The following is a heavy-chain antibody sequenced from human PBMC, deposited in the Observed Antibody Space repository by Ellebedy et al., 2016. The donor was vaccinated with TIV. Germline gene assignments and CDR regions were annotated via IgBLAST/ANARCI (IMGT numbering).Heavy chain of an antibody. D-gene: IGHD5-12*01. Sequence: SVKVSCXASGGTFSSYAISWVRQAPGQGLEWMGGIIPIFGTANYAQKFQGRVTITADKSTSTAYMELSSLRSEDTAVYYCAREIDFGYSGYVLDYWGQGTLVTVSS. J-gene: IGHJ4*02. CDR3: AREIDFGYSGYVLDY. CDR1: GGTFSSYA. CDR2: IIPIFGTA. V-gene: IGHV1-69*06.